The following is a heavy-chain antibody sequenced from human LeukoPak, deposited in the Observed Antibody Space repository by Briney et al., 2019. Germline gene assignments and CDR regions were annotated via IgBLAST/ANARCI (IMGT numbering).Heavy chain of an antibody. CDR2: IYYSGST. CDR3: ARGGRPAAAGTGY. V-gene: IGHV4-39*07. Sequence: SETLSLTCTVSGGSISSSSYYWGWIRQPPGKGLEWIGSIYYSGSTYYNPSLKSRVTISVDTSKNQFSLKLSSVTAADTAVYYCARGGRPAAAGTGYWGQGTLVTVSS. J-gene: IGHJ4*02. D-gene: IGHD6-13*01. CDR1: GGSISSSSYY.